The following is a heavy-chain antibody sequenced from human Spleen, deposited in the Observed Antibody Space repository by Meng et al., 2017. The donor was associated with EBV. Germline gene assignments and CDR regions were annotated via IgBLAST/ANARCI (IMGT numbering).Heavy chain of an antibody. CDR1: GFSFRDYD. CDR3: ARSGGSFDF. V-gene: IGHV3-11*04. CDR2: INSRADLT. Sequence: QVRLGVSGGGLDQPGGSLRLSCAASGFSFRDYDMGWIRQAPGKGLEWISYINSRADLTYYGDSVNGRFTISRDNAKNTQYLQMNSLRAEDTAVYYCARSGGSFDFWGQGTLVTVSS. D-gene: IGHD1-26*01. J-gene: IGHJ4*02.